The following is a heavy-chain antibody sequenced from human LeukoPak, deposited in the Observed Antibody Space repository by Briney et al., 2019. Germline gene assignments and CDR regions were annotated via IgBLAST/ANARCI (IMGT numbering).Heavy chain of an antibody. CDR1: GGSIGSYY. V-gene: IGHV4-59*01. CDR2: IYNSGNS. J-gene: IGHJ4*02. Sequence: PSETLSLTCTVSGGSIGSYYWSWIRQPPGKGLEWIGYIYNSGNSNYNPSLKSRVTISVDASKNQFSLKLSSVTAADTAVYYCARAPYSGSYSNWGQGTLVTVSS. CDR3: ARAPYSGSYSN. D-gene: IGHD1-26*01.